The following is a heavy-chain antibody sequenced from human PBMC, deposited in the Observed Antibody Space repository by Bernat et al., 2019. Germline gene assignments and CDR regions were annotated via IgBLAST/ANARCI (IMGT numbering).Heavy chain of an antibody. D-gene: IGHD1-26*01. Sequence: EVQLVESGGGLVQPGGSLKLSCAASGFTFSGSAMHWVRQASGKGLEWVGRIRSKANSYATAYAASVKGRFTISRDDSKNTLYLQMNSLKTEDTAVYYCTTDPGWELHRGVDYWGQGTLVTVSS. CDR3: TTDPGWELHRGVDY. CDR2: IRSKANSYAT. V-gene: IGHV3-73*02. J-gene: IGHJ4*02. CDR1: GFTFSGSA.